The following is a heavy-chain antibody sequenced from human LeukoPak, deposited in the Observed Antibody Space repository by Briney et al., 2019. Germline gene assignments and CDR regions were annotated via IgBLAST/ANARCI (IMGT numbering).Heavy chain of an antibody. CDR2: ISGSGGST. J-gene: IGHJ4*02. CDR1: GFTFSSYA. CDR3: AKGDEYSSSSEFDY. Sequence: PGGSLRLSCAASGFTFSSYAMSWVRQAPGKGLEGVSAISGSGGSTYYADSVKGRFTISRDNSKNTLYLQMNSLRAEDTAVYYCAKGDEYSSSSEFDYWGQGTLVTVSS. D-gene: IGHD6-6*01. V-gene: IGHV3-23*01.